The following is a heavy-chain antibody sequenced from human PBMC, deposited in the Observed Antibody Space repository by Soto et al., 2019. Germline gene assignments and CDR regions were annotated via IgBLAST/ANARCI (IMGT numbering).Heavy chain of an antibody. CDR3: AREDIAVAGTRGSYYFGMDV. V-gene: IGHV4-59*01. J-gene: IGHJ6*02. Sequence: TSETLSLTCTVSGGSISSYYWSWIRQPPGKGLEWIGYIYYSGGTNYNPSLKSRVTISVDTSKNQFSLKLSSVTAADTAVYYCAREDIAVAGTRGSYYFGMDVWGQGTTVTVSS. CDR1: GGSISSYY. CDR2: IYYSGGT. D-gene: IGHD6-19*01.